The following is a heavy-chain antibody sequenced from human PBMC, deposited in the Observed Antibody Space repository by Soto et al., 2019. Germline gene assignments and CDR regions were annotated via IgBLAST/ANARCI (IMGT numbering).Heavy chain of an antibody. Sequence: EVHLVESGAGLVQPGGSLRLSCAASGFTFSNYWMSWVRHAPGKGLEWVANIKPAGRLTYYVDSVKCRFTLCRDNAKNTMYLQMNSLRVEDTAVYYCAREILVPAAVDSFDIWGQGTMVTVSS. CDR1: GFTFSNYW. V-gene: IGHV3-7*01. CDR3: AREILVPAAVDSFDI. J-gene: IGHJ3*02. D-gene: IGHD2-2*01. CDR2: IKPAGRLT.